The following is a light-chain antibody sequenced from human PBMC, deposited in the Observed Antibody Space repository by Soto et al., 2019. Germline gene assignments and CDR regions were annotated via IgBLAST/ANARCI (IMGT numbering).Light chain of an antibody. V-gene: IGKV3-20*01. CDR2: GAS. Sequence: EIGLTQSPGTLSLSPGERATLSCRASRSVSSSYLAWYQQKPGQAPRLLIYGASSRATGIPDRFSGSGSGTDFTITISRLEPEDFAVYYCQQYGSSPPYTFGQGTKLEIK. CDR3: QQYGSSPPYT. J-gene: IGKJ2*01. CDR1: RSVSSSY.